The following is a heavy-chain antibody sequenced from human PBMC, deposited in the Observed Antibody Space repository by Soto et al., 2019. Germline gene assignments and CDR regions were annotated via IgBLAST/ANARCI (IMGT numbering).Heavy chain of an antibody. CDR2: IRSKANSYAT. J-gene: IGHJ4*02. CDR1: GFTFSGSD. V-gene: IGHV3-73*02. CDR3: RSGSDY. D-gene: IGHD3-10*01. Sequence: EVQLVESGGGLVQPGGSLKLSCAASGFTFSGSDMHWVRQASGKGLEWVGRIRSKANSYATVYAASVKGRFTISRDDSENTAYLQMNSLKTEDTAVYYCRSGSDYWGQGTLVTVSS.